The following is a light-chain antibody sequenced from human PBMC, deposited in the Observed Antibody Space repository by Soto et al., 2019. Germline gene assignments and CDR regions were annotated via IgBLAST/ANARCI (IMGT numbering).Light chain of an antibody. Sequence: EIVMTQSPATLSVSPGERATLSCRASQSVSSYLAWYQQKPGQAPRLLIYDASNRATGIPARFSGSGSGTDFTLTISSLEPEDFAVYHCQQRSNWPWTFGQGTKVDIK. V-gene: IGKV3-11*01. CDR1: QSVSSY. CDR2: DAS. CDR3: QQRSNWPWT. J-gene: IGKJ1*01.